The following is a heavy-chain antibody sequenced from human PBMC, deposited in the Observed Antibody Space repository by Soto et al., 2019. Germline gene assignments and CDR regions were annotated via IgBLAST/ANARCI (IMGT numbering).Heavy chain of an antibody. D-gene: IGHD3-9*01. CDR2: MYYSGNT. CDR3: ARHPGSRYFDCLFDY. CDR1: GGSISSGSYY. V-gene: IGHV4-39*01. J-gene: IGHJ4*02. Sequence: PSETLSLTCTVSGGSISSGSYYWGWIRQPPGKGLEWIGSMYYSGNTYYNPSLKSRVTISVDTSKNQFSLTLSSVTAADTAVYYCARHPGSRYFDCLFDYWGQGTLVTVSA.